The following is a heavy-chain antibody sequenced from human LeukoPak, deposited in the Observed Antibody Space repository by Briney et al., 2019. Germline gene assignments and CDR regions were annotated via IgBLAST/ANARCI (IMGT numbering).Heavy chain of an antibody. D-gene: IGHD1-26*01. CDR2: IKQDGSEK. V-gene: IGHV3-7*01. J-gene: IGHJ4*02. CDR3: ARGGELPISRDFDY. CDR1: GFTFSSYW. Sequence: GGSLRLSCAASGFTFSSYWMSWVRQAPGKGLEWVANIKQDGSEKYYVDSVKGRFTISRDNAKNSLYLQMNSLRAEDTAVYYCARGGELPISRDFDYWGQGTLVTVSS.